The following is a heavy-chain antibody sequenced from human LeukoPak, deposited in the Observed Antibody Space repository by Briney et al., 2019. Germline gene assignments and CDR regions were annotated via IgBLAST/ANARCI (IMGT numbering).Heavy chain of an antibody. CDR3: AKSVRTAPFEY. CDR2: IYSSGST. J-gene: IGHJ4*02. D-gene: IGHD2-21*02. CDR1: GASISSNY. Sequence: SETLSLTCTVSGASISSNYCSWIRQPPGKGLEWIGYIYSSGSTNSNPSLKSRVTMSVDTSKNQFSLRLTSVTAADTAFYYCAKSVRTAPFEYWGQGTLVTVPS. V-gene: IGHV4-59*08.